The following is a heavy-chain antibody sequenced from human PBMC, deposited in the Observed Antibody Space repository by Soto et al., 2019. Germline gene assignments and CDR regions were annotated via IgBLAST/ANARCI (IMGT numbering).Heavy chain of an antibody. CDR3: ARWVCQPLGDYDGMDV. D-gene: IGHD6-13*01. CDR1: GYTFTSYG. Sequence: ASVKVSCKASGYTFTSYGISWVRQAPGQGLEWMGWISAYNGNTNYAQKLQGRVTMTTDTSTSTAYMELRSLRSDDTAVYYCARWVCQPLGDYDGMDVWGQGTTVTVSS. J-gene: IGHJ6*02. CDR2: ISAYNGNT. V-gene: IGHV1-18*01.